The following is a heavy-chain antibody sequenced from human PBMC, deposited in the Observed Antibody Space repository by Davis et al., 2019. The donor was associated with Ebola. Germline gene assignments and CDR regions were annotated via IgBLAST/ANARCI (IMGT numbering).Heavy chain of an antibody. V-gene: IGHV4-4*02. CDR3: ARRPIWTGDSSFYYGVGV. J-gene: IGHJ6*02. CDR2: ANQSGGT. D-gene: IGHD3/OR15-3a*01. CDR1: SGSITSHHW. Sequence: SQTLSLTCVVSSGSITSHHWWTWVRPPPGKGLEWIGEANQSGGTNYNPSLRSRVTISVDKSRNQFPLRLASVTAADTAVYFCARRPIWTGDSSFYYGVGVWGQGTTVTVSS.